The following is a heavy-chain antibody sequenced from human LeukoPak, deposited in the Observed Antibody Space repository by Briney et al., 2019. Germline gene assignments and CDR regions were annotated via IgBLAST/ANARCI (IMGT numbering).Heavy chain of an antibody. J-gene: IGHJ3*02. D-gene: IGHD5-12*01. CDR3: GKYLQPSGFPYALDT. V-gene: IGHV3-23*01. Sequence: GGSLRLSCSASGFTFSIYAMGWVRQGPVRGLEWDASISGSSHITTYTDSLKGRFTISRDNSKNTLYLQINSLRDDDTALYYCGKYLQPSGFPYALDTWGQGTMVTVSS. CDR1: GFTFSIYA. CDR2: ISGSSHIT.